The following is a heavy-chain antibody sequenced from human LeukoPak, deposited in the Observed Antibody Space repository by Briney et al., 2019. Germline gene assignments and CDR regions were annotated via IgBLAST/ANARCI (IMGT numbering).Heavy chain of an antibody. CDR2: IRYDGNKK. CDR1: GFRYSHYG. Sequence: PGGSLRLSCVASGFRYSHYGMNWVRQAPGKGLEWVAFIRYDGNKKYYADSVKGRFTISRDNSKNTLYLQMNSLRAEDTAVYYCAKDDYYALGGEFVYMDVWGKGTTVTISS. D-gene: IGHD3-10*01. V-gene: IGHV3-30*02. J-gene: IGHJ6*03. CDR3: AKDDYYALGGEFVYMDV.